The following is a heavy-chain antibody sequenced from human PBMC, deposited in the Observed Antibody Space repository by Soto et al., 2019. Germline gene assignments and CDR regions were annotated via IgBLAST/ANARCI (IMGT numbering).Heavy chain of an antibody. V-gene: IGHV4-30-2*01. J-gene: IGHJ5*02. CDR3: ARGGVDTTFDP. CDR2: IYHSGST. CDR1: GGSISSGGYS. D-gene: IGHD5-18*01. Sequence: QLQLQESGSGRVKPSQTLSLTCAVSGGSISSGGYSWSWIRQPPGKGLEWIGYIYHSGSTYYNPSLKSRVTISVDRSKNQFSLKLSSVTAADTAVYYCARGGVDTTFDPWGQGTLVTVSS.